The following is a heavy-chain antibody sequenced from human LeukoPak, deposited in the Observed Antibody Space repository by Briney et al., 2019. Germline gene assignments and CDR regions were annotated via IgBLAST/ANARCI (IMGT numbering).Heavy chain of an antibody. J-gene: IGHJ4*02. Sequence: PSETLSLTCAVYGGSFSGYYWSWIRQPPGKGLEWIGEINHSGSTNYNPSLKSRVAISVDTSKSQFSLKLSSVTAADTAVYYCARPGVDYWGQGTLVTVSS. V-gene: IGHV4-34*01. CDR3: ARPGVDY. CDR1: GGSFSGYY. CDR2: INHSGST.